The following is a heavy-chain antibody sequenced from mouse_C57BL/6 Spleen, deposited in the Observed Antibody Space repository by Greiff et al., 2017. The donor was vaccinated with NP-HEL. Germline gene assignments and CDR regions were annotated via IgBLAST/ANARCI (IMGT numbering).Heavy chain of an antibody. CDR2: IRLKSDNYAT. CDR1: GFTFSNYW. D-gene: IGHD2-3*01. CDR3: TDDGYSGFDY. J-gene: IGHJ2*01. V-gene: IGHV6-3*01. Sequence: EVQLVESGGGLVQPGGSMKLSCVASGFTFSNYWMNWVRQSPEKGLEWVAQIRLKSDNYATHYAESVKGRFTISRDDSKSSVYLQMNNLRAEDTGIYYCTDDGYSGFDYWGQGTTLTVSS.